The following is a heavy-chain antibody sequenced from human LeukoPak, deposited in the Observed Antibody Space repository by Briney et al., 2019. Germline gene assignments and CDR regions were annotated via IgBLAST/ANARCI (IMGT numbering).Heavy chain of an antibody. V-gene: IGHV1-3*01. CDR1: GYTFTSYA. CDR3: ARGEYGFWSGHKNWFDP. J-gene: IGHJ5*02. Sequence: ASVKVSCKASGYTFTSYAMHWVRQAPGQRLEWMGWINAGNGNTKYSQKFQGRVTITRDTSASTAYMELSSLRSEDTAVYYCARGEYGFWSGHKNWFDPWGQGTLVTVSS. CDR2: INAGNGNT. D-gene: IGHD3-3*01.